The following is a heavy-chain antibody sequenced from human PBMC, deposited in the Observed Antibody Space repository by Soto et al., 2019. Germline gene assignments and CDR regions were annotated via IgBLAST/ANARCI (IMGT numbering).Heavy chain of an antibody. D-gene: IGHD5-18*01. CDR3: ARARDTAMVTIGYYFDY. J-gene: IGHJ4*02. Sequence: PSETLSLTCTVSGGSISSYYWSWIRQPPGKGLEWIGYIYYSGSTNYNPSLKSRVTISVDTSKNQFSLKLSSVTAADTAVYYCARARDTAMVTIGYYFDYWGQGTLVTVSS. CDR1: GGSISSYY. V-gene: IGHV4-59*01. CDR2: IYYSGST.